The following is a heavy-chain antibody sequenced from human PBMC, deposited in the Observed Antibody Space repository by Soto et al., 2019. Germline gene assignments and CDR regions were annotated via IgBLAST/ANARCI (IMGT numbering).Heavy chain of an antibody. CDR2: IRGGGDST. CDR3: AKDAKQLQLVPDAFDI. D-gene: IGHD6-13*01. CDR1: GFTFRSYA. Sequence: GGSLRLSCAASGFTFRSYAMSWVRQAPGKGLEWVSAIRGGGDSTYYADSVKGRFTLTRDNSRNTLYLQMNSLRAEDTAVYFCAKDAKQLQLVPDAFDIWGQGTLVTVSS. V-gene: IGHV3-23*01. J-gene: IGHJ3*02.